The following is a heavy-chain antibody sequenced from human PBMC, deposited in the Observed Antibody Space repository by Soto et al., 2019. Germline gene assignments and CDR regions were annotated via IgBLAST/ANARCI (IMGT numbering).Heavy chain of an antibody. CDR3: ARGVDAYPNGH. Sequence: QVQLQESGPGLVKPSETLSLTCTVPGGSVNSCTCCWSWMRQPPGKGLEWIGFIHESGSTNYNPPLKSRVTMSVDTSKNQVSLKLNSVNAADTAVYYCARGVDAYPNGHWGQGTMVTVSS. V-gene: IGHV4-61*01. J-gene: IGHJ4*02. CDR1: GGSVNSCTCC. CDR2: IHESGST. D-gene: IGHD2-8*01.